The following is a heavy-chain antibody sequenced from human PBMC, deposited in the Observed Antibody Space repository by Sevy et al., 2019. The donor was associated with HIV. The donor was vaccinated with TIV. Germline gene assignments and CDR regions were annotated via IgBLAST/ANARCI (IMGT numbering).Heavy chain of an antibody. J-gene: IGHJ4*02. Sequence: SETLSLTCTVSGGSIGSYYWSWIRQPPGKGLEWIGYIYYSGSTNYNPSLKSRVTISVDTSKNQFSLKLSSVTAADTAVYYRARGVGGDYYDSSGPIDYWGQGTLVTVSS. CDR1: GGSIGSYY. CDR3: ARGVGGDYYDSSGPIDY. CDR2: IYYSGST. V-gene: IGHV4-59*01. D-gene: IGHD3-22*01.